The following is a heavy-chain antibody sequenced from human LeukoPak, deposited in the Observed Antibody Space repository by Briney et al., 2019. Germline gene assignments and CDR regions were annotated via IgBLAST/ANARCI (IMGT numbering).Heavy chain of an antibody. J-gene: IGHJ4*02. CDR3: ARDLPPLDY. Sequence: SGGSLRLSCAASGFTFSTYAMHWVRQAPGKGLEWVALTSYDESNKRYADSVKGRYTISRDNSKNTLYLQMNSLRVEDTAVYYCARDLPPLDYWGQGILVTVSS. CDR2: TSYDESNK. V-gene: IGHV3-30-3*01. CDR1: GFTFSTYA.